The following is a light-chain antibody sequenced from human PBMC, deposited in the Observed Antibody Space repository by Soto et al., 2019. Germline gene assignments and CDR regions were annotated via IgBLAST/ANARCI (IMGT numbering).Light chain of an antibody. Sequence: QSALTQPASVSGSPGQSITISCTGTSSDVGGYNYVSWYQQYLGKAPKLMIYDVSNRPSGVSNRFSGSKSGNTASLTISGLQAEDEADYYCSSYTISSTLWVFGGGTKLTVL. CDR1: SSDVGGYNY. CDR2: DVS. V-gene: IGLV2-14*01. CDR3: SSYTISSTLWV. J-gene: IGLJ3*02.